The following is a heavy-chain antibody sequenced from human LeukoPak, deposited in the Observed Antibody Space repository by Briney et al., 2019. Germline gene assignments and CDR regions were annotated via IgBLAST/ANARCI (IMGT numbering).Heavy chain of an antibody. CDR2: IYYSGST. D-gene: IGHD2-2*03. V-gene: IGHV4-39*01. Sequence: SETLSLTCTVSGGSISSSSYYWGWIRQPPGKGLEWIGSIYYSGSTYYNPSLKSRVTISVDTSKNQFSLKLSSVTAADTAVYYCARHGGYCSSTSCPTEDYYYYMDVWGKGTTVTISS. J-gene: IGHJ6*03. CDR3: ARHGGYCSSTSCPTEDYYYYMDV. CDR1: GGSISSSSYY.